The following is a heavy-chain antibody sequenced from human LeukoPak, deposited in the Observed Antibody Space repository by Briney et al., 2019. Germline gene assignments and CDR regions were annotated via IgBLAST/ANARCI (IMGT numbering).Heavy chain of an antibody. CDR3: ARPTSSGSINS. CDR1: GFTFNDYD. J-gene: IGHJ4*02. Sequence: GGSLRLSCAASGFTFNDYDMHWVRQAPGKGLEWVSFITGSGVTTSYADSVKGRFTISRDIAKHSLYLQMNSLRAEDTAVYYCARPTSSGSINSWGQGTLVTVSS. D-gene: IGHD6-19*01. V-gene: IGHV3-48*01. CDR2: ITGSGVTT.